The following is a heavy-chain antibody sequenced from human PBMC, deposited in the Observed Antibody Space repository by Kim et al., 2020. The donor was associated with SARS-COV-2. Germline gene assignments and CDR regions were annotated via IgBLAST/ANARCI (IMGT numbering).Heavy chain of an antibody. Sequence: GGSLRLSCAASGFTFSSYWMHWVRQAPGKGLVWVSRINSDGSSTSYADSVKGRFTISRDNAKNTLYLQMNSLRAEDTAVYYCARSSTHYYDSSGYEFDYWGQGTLVTVSS. CDR2: INSDGSST. D-gene: IGHD3-22*01. V-gene: IGHV3-74*01. CDR1: GFTFSSYW. J-gene: IGHJ4*02. CDR3: ARSSTHYYDSSGYEFDY.